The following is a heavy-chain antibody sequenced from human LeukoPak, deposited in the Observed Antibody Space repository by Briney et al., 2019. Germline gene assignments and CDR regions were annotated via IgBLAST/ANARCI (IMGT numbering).Heavy chain of an antibody. Sequence: SETLSLTCTVSGGSISSSSYYWGWIRQPPGKGLEWIGSIYYSGSTYYNPSIKSGGTISVDTSKNQVSLKLSSVTAADTAVYYCARLVVVPAAPNYYFDYWGQGTLVTVSS. CDR2: IYYSGST. CDR3: ARLVVVPAAPNYYFDY. J-gene: IGHJ4*02. V-gene: IGHV4-39*01. CDR1: GGSISSSSYY. D-gene: IGHD2-2*01.